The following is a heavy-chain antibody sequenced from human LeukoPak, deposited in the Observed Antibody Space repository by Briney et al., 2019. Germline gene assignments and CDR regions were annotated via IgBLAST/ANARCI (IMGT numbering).Heavy chain of an antibody. V-gene: IGHV3-21*01. J-gene: IGHJ5*02. D-gene: IGHD6-13*01. CDR3: VRGSIAAADYNWFDP. CDR1: GFTFSSYE. CDR2: ISSSSSYI. Sequence: PGGSLRLSCAASGFTFSSYEMNWVRQAPGKGLEWVSSISSSSSYIHYADSVKGRFTISRDNAKNSLYLQMNSLRAEDTAVYYCVRGSIAAADYNWFDPWGQGTLVTVSS.